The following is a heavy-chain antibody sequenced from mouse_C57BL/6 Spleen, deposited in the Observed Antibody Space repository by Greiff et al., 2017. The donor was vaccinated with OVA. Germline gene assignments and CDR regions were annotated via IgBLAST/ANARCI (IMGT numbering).Heavy chain of an antibody. CDR3: ARNWDGSFAY. CDR1: GFSLTSYG. D-gene: IGHD1-1*01. J-gene: IGHJ3*01. Sequence: VQVVESGPGLVQPSQSLSITCTVSGFSLTSYGVHWVRQSPGKGLEWLGVIWSGGSTDYNAAFISRLSISKDNSKSQVFFKMNSLQADDTAIYYCARNWDGSFAYWGQGTLVTVSA. V-gene: IGHV2-2*01. CDR2: IWSGGST.